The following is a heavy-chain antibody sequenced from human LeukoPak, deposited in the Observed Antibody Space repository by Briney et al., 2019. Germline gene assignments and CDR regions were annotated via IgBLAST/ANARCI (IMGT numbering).Heavy chain of an antibody. CDR2: IYHSGST. J-gene: IGHJ4*02. CDR1: GGSISSGNW. D-gene: IGHD6-13*01. V-gene: IGHV4-4*02. Sequence: PSETLSLTCAVSGGSISSGNWWSWVRQPPGKGLEWIGQIYHSGSTNYNPSLKSRVTISVEKSKNQFSLNLTSVTAADTAVYYCARGLVAAGTDHWGQGTLVTVSS. CDR3: ARGLVAAGTDH.